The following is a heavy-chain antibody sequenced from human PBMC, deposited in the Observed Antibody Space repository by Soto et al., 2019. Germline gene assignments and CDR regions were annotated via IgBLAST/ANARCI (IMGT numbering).Heavy chain of an antibody. CDR2: FDPEDGET. CDR1: GYTLTELA. Sequence: GASVKVSCKVSGYTLTELAMHWVRQAPGKGLEWMGGFDPEDGETIYAQKFQGRVTMTEDTSTDTAYMELSSLRSEDTAVYYCATHSVLAARLDAFDIWGQGTMVTVS. J-gene: IGHJ3*02. V-gene: IGHV1-24*01. D-gene: IGHD6-6*01. CDR3: ATHSVLAARLDAFDI.